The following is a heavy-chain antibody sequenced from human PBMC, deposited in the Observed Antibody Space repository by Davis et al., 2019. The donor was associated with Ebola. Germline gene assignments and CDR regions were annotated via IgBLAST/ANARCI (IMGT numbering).Heavy chain of an antibody. CDR2: ITPNSGVT. Sequence: AASVKVSCKASGYTFTDYYIHWVRHAPGQGLEWMGWITPNSGVTNYAQKFQDWVTMTRDTSIGKAYMELSRLRSDDTAVYYCARGGRDIVVAVSLTGFDYWGQGTLVTVYS. J-gene: IGHJ4*02. V-gene: IGHV1-2*04. CDR1: GYTFTDYY. CDR3: ARGGRDIVVAVSLTGFDY. D-gene: IGHD2-15*01.